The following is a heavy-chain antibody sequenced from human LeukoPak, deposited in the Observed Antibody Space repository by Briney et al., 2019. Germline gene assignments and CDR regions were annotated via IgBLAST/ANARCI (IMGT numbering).Heavy chain of an antibody. CDR2: IGVGRGNT. V-gene: IGHV1-58*02. CDR1: GFTFSNSA. Sequence: GASVKVSCKASGFTFSNSAIQWVRQARGQRLEWIGWIGVGRGNTNYAQKFQQRVTITRDMSTSTAYMELSSLRSEGTAVYYCAVEVYRGGDCCHFDYWGQGTLVTVSS. CDR3: AVEVYRGGDCCHFDY. D-gene: IGHD2-21*02. J-gene: IGHJ4*02.